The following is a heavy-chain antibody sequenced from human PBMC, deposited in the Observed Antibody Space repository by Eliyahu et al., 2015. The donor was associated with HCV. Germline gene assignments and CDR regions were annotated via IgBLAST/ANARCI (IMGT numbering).Heavy chain of an antibody. V-gene: IGHV3-48*03. CDR2: ISSSGSTI. J-gene: IGHJ4*02. Sequence: EVQLVESGGGLVQPGGSLXLSCAASGFTFSSYEMNWVRQAPGKGLEWVSYISSSGSTIYYADSVKGRFTISRDNAKNSLYLQMNSLRAEDTAVYYCARDLATGYGYWGQGTLVTVSS. CDR1: GFTFSSYE. D-gene: IGHD4-11*01. CDR3: ARDLATGYGY.